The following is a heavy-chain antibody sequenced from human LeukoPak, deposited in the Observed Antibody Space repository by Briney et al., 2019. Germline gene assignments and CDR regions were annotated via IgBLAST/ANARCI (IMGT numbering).Heavy chain of an antibody. CDR2: ISWDGGST. J-gene: IGHJ1*01. Sequence: PGGSLRLSCAASGFTFDDYAMHWVRQAPGKGLEWVSLISWDGGSTYYADSVKGRFTISRDNSKNSLYLQMNSLRAEDTALYYCAKDIQAAVGTPXFQXWGQGXXVT. CDR3: AKDIQAAVGTPXFQX. D-gene: IGHD6-13*01. CDR1: GFTFDDYA. V-gene: IGHV3-43D*04.